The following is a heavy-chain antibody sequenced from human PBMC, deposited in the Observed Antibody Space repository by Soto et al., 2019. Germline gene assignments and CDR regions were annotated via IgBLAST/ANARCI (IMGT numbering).Heavy chain of an antibody. Sequence: SETLSLTCTVSGGSISSYYWSWIRQPPGKGLEWIGYIYYSGSTNYNTSIKNRINKSEETSKKQFSLKISYVTAADTEVYYCARDLVVAATSHYFDYWGQGTLVTVSS. J-gene: IGHJ4*02. CDR2: IYYSGST. CDR3: ARDLVVAATSHYFDY. D-gene: IGHD2-15*01. CDR1: GGSISSYY. V-gene: IGHV4-59*01.